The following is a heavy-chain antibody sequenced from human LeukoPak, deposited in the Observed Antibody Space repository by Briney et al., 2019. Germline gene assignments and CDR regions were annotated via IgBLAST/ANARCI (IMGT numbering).Heavy chain of an antibody. CDR3: ARGGTLFTYFDS. V-gene: IGHV4-4*07. CDR2: IYYTGNT. CDR1: GGSTSDYY. D-gene: IGHD3-10*02. J-gene: IGHJ4*02. Sequence: SAPLSLTCSFSGGSTSDYYWNCIRPPAGQGLEWLGRIYYTGNTAYNPSLESRLTMPLDTAKNQFSLKVTSVTAADTAVYYCARGGTLFTYFDSWGQGTLVTVSS.